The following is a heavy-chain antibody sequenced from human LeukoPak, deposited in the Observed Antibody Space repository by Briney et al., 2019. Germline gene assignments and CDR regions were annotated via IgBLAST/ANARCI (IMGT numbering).Heavy chain of an antibody. CDR2: ISGSGGST. Sequence: PGGSLRLSCAASGFTFSSYAMSWVRQAPGEGLEWVSAISGSGGSTYYADSVKGRFTISRDNSKNTLYLQMNSLRAEDTAVYYCAKDLVATGGMDVWGQGTTVTVSS. D-gene: IGHD5-12*01. CDR3: AKDLVATGGMDV. V-gene: IGHV3-23*01. CDR1: GFTFSSYA. J-gene: IGHJ6*02.